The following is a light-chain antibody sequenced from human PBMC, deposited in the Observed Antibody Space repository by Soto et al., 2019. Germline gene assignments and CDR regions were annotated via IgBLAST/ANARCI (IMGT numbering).Light chain of an antibody. V-gene: IGKV2-30*01. Sequence: VVTQSPDSLAVSLGERAIINCKSSQTVLFNSNSKNYLAWYQQRQGRSPRSLIYKVSNRDSGVPARFSGSGSGTDFALQFSRVEAEDVGVYYCMQGAHWPITFGQGTRLEIK. CDR3: MQGAHWPIT. CDR2: KVS. CDR1: QTVLFNSNSKNY. J-gene: IGKJ5*01.